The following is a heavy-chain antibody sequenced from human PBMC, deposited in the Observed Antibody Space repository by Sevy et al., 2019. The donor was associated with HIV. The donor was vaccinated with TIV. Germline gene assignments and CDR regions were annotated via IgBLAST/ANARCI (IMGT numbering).Heavy chain of an antibody. D-gene: IGHD2-8*01. CDR2: LSFGCGEI. CDR3: AREGCTKPHDY. V-gene: IGHV3-23*01. CDR1: GFTFSKYS. Sequence: GGALRLSCASSGFTFSKYSMSWVRQPPGKGLEWVSTLSFGCGEINYADSVKGRFTISRDNSKSSVYLQMNNLRPEDTAVYYCAREGCTKPHDYWGQGTLVTVSS. J-gene: IGHJ4*02.